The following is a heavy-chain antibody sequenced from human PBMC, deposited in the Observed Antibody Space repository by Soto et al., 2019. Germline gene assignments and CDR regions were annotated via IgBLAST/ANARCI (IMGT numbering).Heavy chain of an antibody. CDR1: GGSSSSGGYY. D-gene: IGHD3-3*01. V-gene: IGHV4-30-4*01. J-gene: IGHJ3*02. CDR3: ARDWRDFWSGPPAKKDAFDI. Sequence: SETLSLTCTVSGGSSSSGGYYWSLIRQPPGKGLEWIGYIYYSGSTYYNPSLKSRVTISVDTSKNQFSLKLSSVTAADTAVYYCARDWRDFWSGPPAKKDAFDIWGQGTMVPVSS. CDR2: IYYSGST.